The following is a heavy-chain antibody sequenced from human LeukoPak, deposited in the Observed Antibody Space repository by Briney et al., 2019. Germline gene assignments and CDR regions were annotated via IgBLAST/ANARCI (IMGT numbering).Heavy chain of an antibody. Sequence: ASVKVSFKASGYTFTSYYMHWVRQAPGQGLEWMGLINPSGGSTSYAQKFQGRVTMTRDTSTSTVYMELSSLRSEDTAVYYCARLYYYDSSGYLDFDLWGRGTLVTVSS. V-gene: IGHV1-46*01. CDR3: ARLYYYDSSGYLDFDL. J-gene: IGHJ2*01. CDR1: GYTFTSYY. CDR2: INPSGGST. D-gene: IGHD3-22*01.